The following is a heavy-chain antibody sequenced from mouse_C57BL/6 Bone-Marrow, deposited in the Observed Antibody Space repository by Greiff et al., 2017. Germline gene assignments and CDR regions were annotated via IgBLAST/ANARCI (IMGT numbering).Heavy chain of an antibody. J-gene: IGHJ3*01. CDR3: AIRAFAY. V-gene: IGHV1-69*01. Sequence: VQLQQPGAELVMPGASVKLSCKASGYTFTSYWMHWVKQRPGQGLEWIGEIDPSDSYTNYNQKFKGKSTLTVDKSSSTAYMQLSSLTSEDSAVYYCAIRAFAYWGQGTLVTVSA. CDR1: GYTFTSYW. CDR2: IDPSDSYT.